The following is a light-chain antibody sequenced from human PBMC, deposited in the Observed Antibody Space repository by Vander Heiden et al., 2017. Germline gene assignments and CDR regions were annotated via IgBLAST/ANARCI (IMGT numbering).Light chain of an antibody. Sequence: DIQMTQSPSSLSASVGDRVTITCRASQSISSYLNWYQQKPGKAPKLLIYAASNLQSRVPSRFSGSGSGTDFTLTISSLQPEDFATYYCQRSDSTPWTFDQETRVKI. J-gene: IGKJ1*01. CDR2: AAS. CDR1: QSISSY. V-gene: IGKV1-39*01. CDR3: QRSDSTPWT.